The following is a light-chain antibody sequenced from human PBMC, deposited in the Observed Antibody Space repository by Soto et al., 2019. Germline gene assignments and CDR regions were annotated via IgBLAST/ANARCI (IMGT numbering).Light chain of an antibody. CDR3: QQYNSWPLT. V-gene: IGKV3-15*01. CDR2: GAS. Sequence: EIVLAQYPGILSLSPGERATLSCRATQSISTKVAWYQQKPGQAPRLLIYGASTRATGVPARFSGSGSGTEFTLSISSLQSEHFAVYYCQQYNSWPLTFGGGTKVDIK. J-gene: IGKJ4*01. CDR1: QSISTK.